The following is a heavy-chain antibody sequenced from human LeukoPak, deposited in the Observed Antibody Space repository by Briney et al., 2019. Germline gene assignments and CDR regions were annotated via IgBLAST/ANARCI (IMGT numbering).Heavy chain of an antibody. D-gene: IGHD5-12*01. Sequence: PGGSLRLSCAASGFTFSSYWMNWVRRAPGKGLEWVANIKEDGSDKNYVDSVKGRFTISRDNAKNSLYLQMNSLRAEDTAVYYCARGTYEDWGQGTLVTVSS. V-gene: IGHV3-7*01. CDR1: GFTFSSYW. CDR2: IKEDGSDK. CDR3: ARGTYED. J-gene: IGHJ4*02.